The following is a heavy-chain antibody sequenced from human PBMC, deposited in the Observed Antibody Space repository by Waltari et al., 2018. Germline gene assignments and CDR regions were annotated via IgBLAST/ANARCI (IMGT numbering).Heavy chain of an antibody. Sequence: EVQLVQSGAEVKKPGESMKISCKGSGYSFTSYWLGWVRQMPGKGLEWMGIIYPGDSDTRYSPSFQGQVTISADKSISTAYMELSRLRSDDTAVYYCARLARIAVAGTDYWGQGTLVTVSS. V-gene: IGHV5-51*03. CDR1: GYSFTSYW. J-gene: IGHJ4*02. CDR2: IYPGDSDT. D-gene: IGHD6-19*01. CDR3: ARLARIAVAGTDY.